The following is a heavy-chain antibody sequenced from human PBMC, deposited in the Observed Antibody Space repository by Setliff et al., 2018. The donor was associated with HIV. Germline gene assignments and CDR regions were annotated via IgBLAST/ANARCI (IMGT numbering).Heavy chain of an antibody. V-gene: IGHV4-59*11. J-gene: IGHJ4*02. CDR1: YVSISGHY. Sequence: SETLSLTCTVSYVSISGHYWTWIRQPPGKGLEWIGYIHHSGGTQYNPSLMSRLTMSVDSSKNQFSLSLSSVTAADTAVYYCARLPDINSWPFDYWARGTLVAVSS. D-gene: IGHD6-13*01. CDR2: IHHSGGT. CDR3: ARLPDINSWPFDY.